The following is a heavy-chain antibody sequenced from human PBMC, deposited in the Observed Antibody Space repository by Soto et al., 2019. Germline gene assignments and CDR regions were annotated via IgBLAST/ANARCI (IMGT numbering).Heavy chain of an antibody. Sequence: QVQLVQSGAEVKKPGASVKVSCKASGYTFTSYGISWVRQAPGQGLEWMGWISAYNGNTNYAQKLQGRVTMTTDTSPITAYRGLRGLRYYDKAVYYCARGGGGRDSSGYSPCDLWGRGTLVTVSS. V-gene: IGHV1-18*01. CDR2: ISAYNGNT. J-gene: IGHJ2*01. D-gene: IGHD3-22*01. CDR1: GYTFTSYG. CDR3: ARGGGGRDSSGYSPCDL.